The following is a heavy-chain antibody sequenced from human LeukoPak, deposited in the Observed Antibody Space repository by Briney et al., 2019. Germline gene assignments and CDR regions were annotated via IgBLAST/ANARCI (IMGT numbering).Heavy chain of an antibody. J-gene: IGHJ4*02. CDR3: ARDQYGSGNYSGLDY. CDR2: ISSSSSYI. D-gene: IGHD3-10*01. CDR1: GLTFSTYS. V-gene: IGHV3-21*01. Sequence: GGSLRLSCAASGLTFSTYSMNWVRQAPGKGLEWVSSISSSSSYIYYADSVNGRFTISRDNAKNSLYPQMNSLRAEDTAVYYCARDQYGSGNYSGLDYWGQGILVTVSS.